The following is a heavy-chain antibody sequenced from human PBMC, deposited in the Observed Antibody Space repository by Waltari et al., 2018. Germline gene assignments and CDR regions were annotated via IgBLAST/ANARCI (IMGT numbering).Heavy chain of an antibody. V-gene: IGHV3-7*01. CDR3: AMAAGTLY. Sequence: EVQLVESGGGLVQPGGSLRLSCAASGFTLSTRWMRWVRQAPGKGLEWVANINQDGREKYYVDSMKGRVTISRDNAKNSLFLQMDSLRAEDTAVYFCAMAAGTLYWGQGTLVTVSS. CDR2: INQDGREK. D-gene: IGHD6-13*01. J-gene: IGHJ4*02. CDR1: GFTLSTRW.